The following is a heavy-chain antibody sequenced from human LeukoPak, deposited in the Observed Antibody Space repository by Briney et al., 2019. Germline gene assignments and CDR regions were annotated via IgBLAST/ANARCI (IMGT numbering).Heavy chain of an antibody. D-gene: IGHD2-21*02. Sequence: GRSLRLSCAASGFTFSSYGMHWVRQAPGKGLEWVAVISYDGSNKYYADSVKGRFTISRDNSKNTLYLQMNSLRAEDTAVYYCAKEATTAAFDIWGQGTMVTASS. CDR3: AKEATTAAFDI. V-gene: IGHV3-30*18. CDR2: ISYDGSNK. J-gene: IGHJ3*02. CDR1: GFTFSSYG.